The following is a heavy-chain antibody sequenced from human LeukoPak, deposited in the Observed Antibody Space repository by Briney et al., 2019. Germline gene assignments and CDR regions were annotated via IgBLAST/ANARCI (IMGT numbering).Heavy chain of an antibody. CDR3: VNQVVMGALEH. CDR2: ISSNGGNT. CDR1: GFTFSSYS. D-gene: IGHD2-21*01. Sequence: GGSLRLSRSASGFTFSSYSMHWVRQAPGKGLEYLSAISSNGGNTYYADSVRGRFTTSRDNSKNTLYLQMSSLRPEDTAVYYCVNQVVMGALEHWGQGTLVTVSS. V-gene: IGHV3-64D*09. J-gene: IGHJ1*01.